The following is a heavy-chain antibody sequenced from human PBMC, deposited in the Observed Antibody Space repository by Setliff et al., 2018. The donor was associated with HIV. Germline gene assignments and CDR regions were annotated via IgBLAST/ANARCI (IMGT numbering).Heavy chain of an antibody. CDR3: VTVVQDDLGVALFDY. J-gene: IGHJ4*02. CDR2: IHHSGSA. CDR1: GYSISDGYY. Sequence: SETLSLTCAVSGYSISDGYYWGWIRQPPGKGPEWIGSIHHSGSAHFNPSLKSRVAMSVDTSENQFSLTLSSVTAADTAVYYCVTVVQDDLGVALFDYWGQGALVTVSS. V-gene: IGHV4-38-2*01. D-gene: IGHD3-3*01.